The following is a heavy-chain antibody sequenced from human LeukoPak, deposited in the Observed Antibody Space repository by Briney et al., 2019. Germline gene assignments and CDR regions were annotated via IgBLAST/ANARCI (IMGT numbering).Heavy chain of an antibody. CDR2: ISSSSTYI. CDR3: AKDRYYDSSGIFDY. Sequence: GGSLRLSCTASGFTFSTNSMNWVRQAPGKGLEWVSSISSSSTYIYYADSVKGRFTISRDNAKNSLYLQMNSLRAEDTAVYYCAKDRYYDSSGIFDYWGQGTLVTVSS. D-gene: IGHD3-22*01. CDR1: GFTFSTNS. J-gene: IGHJ4*02. V-gene: IGHV3-21*04.